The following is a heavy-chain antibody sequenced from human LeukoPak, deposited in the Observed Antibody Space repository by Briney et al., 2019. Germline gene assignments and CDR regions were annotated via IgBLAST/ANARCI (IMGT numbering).Heavy chain of an antibody. Sequence: PSETLSLTCAVYGGSFSSSSYYWGWIRQPPGKGLEWIGSIYYSGSTYYNPSLKSRVTISVDTSKNQFSLKLSSVTAADTAVYYCARYYYGSFYFDYWGQGTLVTVSS. V-gene: IGHV4-39*01. CDR3: ARYYYGSFYFDY. J-gene: IGHJ4*02. CDR1: GGSFSSSSYY. D-gene: IGHD3-10*01. CDR2: IYYSGST.